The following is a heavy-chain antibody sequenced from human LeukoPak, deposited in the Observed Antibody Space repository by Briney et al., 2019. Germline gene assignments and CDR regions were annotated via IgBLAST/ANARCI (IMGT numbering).Heavy chain of an antibody. J-gene: IGHJ4*02. CDR2: IYHSGST. V-gene: IGHV4-38-2*02. D-gene: IGHD4-17*01. Sequence: SETLSLTCTVSGYSISSGYYWGWIRQPPGKGLEWIGSIYHSGSTYYNPSLKSRVTMSVDTSKNQFSLKLSSVTAADTAVYYCATTTVTTGYWGQGTLVTVSS. CDR1: GYSISSGYY. CDR3: ATTTVTTGY.